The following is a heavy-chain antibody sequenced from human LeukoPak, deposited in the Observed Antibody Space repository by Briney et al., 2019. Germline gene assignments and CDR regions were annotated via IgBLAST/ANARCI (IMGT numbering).Heavy chain of an antibody. D-gene: IGHD3-22*01. CDR2: IYYSGST. J-gene: IGHJ4*02. V-gene: IGHV4-59*08. CDR1: GGSISSYY. Sequence: SETLSLTCTVSGGSISSYYWSWIRQPPGKGLEWIGYIYYSGSTNYNPSLKSRVTISVVTSKNQFSLKLSSVTAADTAVYYCARQKRTSYYYDSSVGGAFDYWGQGTLVTVSS. CDR3: ARQKRTSYYYDSSVGGAFDY.